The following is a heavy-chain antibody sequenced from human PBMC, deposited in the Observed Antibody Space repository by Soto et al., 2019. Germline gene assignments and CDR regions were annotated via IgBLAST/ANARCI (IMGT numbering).Heavy chain of an antibody. CDR2: ISDSGGST. Sequence: EVQLLESGGGLVQPGGSLRLSCAASGFTFSSHAMSWVRQAPGKGLEWVSGISDSGGSTYYVDSVKGRTTISRDNSTNLLFLQINSLRAEHTAVYYCANIPISVFNCYFDNWGQGTLGTVSS. CDR3: ANIPISVFNCYFDN. CDR1: GFTFSSHA. J-gene: IGHJ4*02. D-gene: IGHD3-3*01. V-gene: IGHV3-23*01.